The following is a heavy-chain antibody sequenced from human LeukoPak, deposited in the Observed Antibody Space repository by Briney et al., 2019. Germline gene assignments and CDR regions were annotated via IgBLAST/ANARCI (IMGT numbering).Heavy chain of an antibody. Sequence: GASVKVSCKASGYTFTGYYMHWVRQAPGQGLEWMGWINPNSGGTNYAQKFQRRVTMTRDTSITTAYMDLSSLTSDDPAVYYCARGDSGSSGNLLRDDWGQGTLVIVSS. CDR1: GYTFTGYY. CDR2: INPNSGGT. V-gene: IGHV1-2*02. D-gene: IGHD3-22*01. CDR3: ARGDSGSSGNLLRDD. J-gene: IGHJ4*02.